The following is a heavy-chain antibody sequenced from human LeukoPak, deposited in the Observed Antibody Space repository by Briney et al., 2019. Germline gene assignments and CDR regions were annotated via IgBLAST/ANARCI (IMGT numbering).Heavy chain of an antibody. CDR2: INPSGGST. CDR1: GYTFTSYY. D-gene: IGHD6-6*01. V-gene: IGHV1-46*01. J-gene: IGHJ2*01. Sequence: ASVKVSCKASGYTFTSYYMHWMRQAPGQGLEWMGIINPSGGSTSYAQKFQGRVTMTRDMSTSTVYMELSSLRSEDTAVYYCARDAPGVAARPSWYFDLWGRGTLVTVSS. CDR3: ARDAPGVAARPSWYFDL.